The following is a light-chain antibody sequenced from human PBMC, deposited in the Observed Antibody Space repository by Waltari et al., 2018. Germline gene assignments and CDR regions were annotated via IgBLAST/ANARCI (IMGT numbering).Light chain of an antibody. V-gene: IGKV4-1*01. CDR3: QQYYRSRT. J-gene: IGKJ1*01. CDR1: SVFDRSEKKNY. CDR2: WAS. Sequence: SVFDRSEKKNYLDWYQHKPGQPPKLLFYWASTRESGVPDRFSAGWSGTDFTLTINNLQAEDVAVYYCQQYYRSRTFGQGTKVEIK.